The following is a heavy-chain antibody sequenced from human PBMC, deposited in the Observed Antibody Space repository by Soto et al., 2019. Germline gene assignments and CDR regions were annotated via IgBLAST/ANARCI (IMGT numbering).Heavy chain of an antibody. Sequence: HPGGSLRLSCAVSGFTFSSFGMNWVRQAPGKGLEWISYITSDSSTRHYADFVKGRFTISRDNAKSSLYLQMNSLRDEDTAVYFCARDPDGIIDFDYWGQGTQVTVSS. CDR1: GFTFSSFG. J-gene: IGHJ4*02. CDR2: ITSDSSTR. D-gene: IGHD3-10*01. CDR3: ARDPDGIIDFDY. V-gene: IGHV3-48*02.